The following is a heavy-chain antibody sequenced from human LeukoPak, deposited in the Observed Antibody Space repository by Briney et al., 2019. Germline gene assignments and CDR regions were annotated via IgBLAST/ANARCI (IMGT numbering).Heavy chain of an antibody. CDR3: ASHRAKSYYYGSGSHPVDY. V-gene: IGHV4-59*01. CDR2: IYYSGST. J-gene: IGHJ4*02. CDR1: GGSMSSYY. D-gene: IGHD3-10*01. Sequence: PSETLSLTCTVSGGSMSSYYWSWIRQPPGKGLEWIGYIYYSGSTDYNPSLKSRVTISLYTSKNQFSLKLSSVTAADTAVYYCASHRAKSYYYGSGSHPVDYWGQGTLVTVSS.